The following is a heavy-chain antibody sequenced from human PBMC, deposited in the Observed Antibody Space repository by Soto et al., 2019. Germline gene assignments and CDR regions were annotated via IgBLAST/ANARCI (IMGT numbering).Heavy chain of an antibody. CDR2: IYYSGST. J-gene: IGHJ5*02. V-gene: IGHV4-31*03. CDR3: ARDISPSITRVRGVSWFDP. Sequence: PSEALSLTCTVSGGSISSGGYYLSLIRQHPGKGLEWIGHIYYSGSTYYNPSLKSRVTISVDTSKNQFSLQLSSVTAADTAVYYCARDISPSITRVRGVSWFDPWGQGTLVTVSS. D-gene: IGHD3-10*01. CDR1: GGSISSGGYY.